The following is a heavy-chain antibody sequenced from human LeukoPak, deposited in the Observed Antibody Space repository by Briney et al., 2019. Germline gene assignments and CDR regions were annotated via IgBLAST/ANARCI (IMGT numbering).Heavy chain of an antibody. J-gene: IGHJ4*02. CDR2: IYYSATI. CDR1: VGSISIRSYF. D-gene: IGHD1-20*01. V-gene: IGHV4-39*07. Sequence: SGTLSLTCTVSVGSISIRSYFCGSIRQPPGNGLEWIGCIYYSATINYNPSLKSRVTISVDTSKNQFSLKLSSVTAADTAVYYCARGRITGTSPFGYWGQGTLVTVSS. CDR3: ARGRITGTSPFGY.